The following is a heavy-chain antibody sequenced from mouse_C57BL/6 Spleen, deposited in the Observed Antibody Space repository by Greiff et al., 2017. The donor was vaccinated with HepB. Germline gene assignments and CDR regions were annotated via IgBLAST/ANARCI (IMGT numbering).Heavy chain of an antibody. D-gene: IGHD2-5*01. V-gene: IGHV14-4*01. Sequence: VHVKQSGAELVRPGASVKLSCTASGFNINDDYMHWVKQRPEQGLEWIGWIDPENGDTEYASKFQGKATITADTSSTTAYLQLSSLTSEDTAVYYCTRYSNYGEYYFDYWGQGTTLTVSS. CDR2: IDPENGDT. CDR1: GFNINDDY. CDR3: TRYSNYGEYYFDY. J-gene: IGHJ2*01.